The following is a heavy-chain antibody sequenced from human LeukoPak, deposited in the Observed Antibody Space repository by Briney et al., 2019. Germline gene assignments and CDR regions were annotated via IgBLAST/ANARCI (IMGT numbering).Heavy chain of an antibody. Sequence: PGGSLRLSCAASGFTFSSYEMNWVRQAPGKGLELISYISSSGSTIYYADSVKGRFTISRDNAKNSLYLQMNSLRAEDTTLYYCARRSASGFDYWGQGTLVTVSS. D-gene: IGHD3-3*01. CDR3: ARRSASGFDY. CDR2: ISSSGSTI. V-gene: IGHV3-48*03. CDR1: GFTFSSYE. J-gene: IGHJ4*02.